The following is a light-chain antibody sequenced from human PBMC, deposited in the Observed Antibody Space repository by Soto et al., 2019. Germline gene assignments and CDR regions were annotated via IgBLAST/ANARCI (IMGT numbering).Light chain of an antibody. V-gene: IGKV3-11*01. J-gene: IGKJ4*01. CDR3: QERGRWPRGS. CDR1: QTVEYN. CDR2: VAS. Sequence: EVVLTQSPATLSFPPGETATLSCRASQTVEYNFAWCQQKPGQPPTLIRYVASQRAAGIPARFVGSGDGNHFTLTINSLEPDDFGVYYCQERGRWPRGSFGGGTKVEMK.